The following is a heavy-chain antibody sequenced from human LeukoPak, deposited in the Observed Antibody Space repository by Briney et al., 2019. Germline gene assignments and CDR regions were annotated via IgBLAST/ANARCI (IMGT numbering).Heavy chain of an antibody. Sequence: GGSLRLSRAASGFTFSSYGMHWVRQAPGKGLEWVAVISYDGSNKYYADSVKGRFTISRDNSKNTLYLQMNSLRAEDTAVYYCAKGHTYYYDSSGYYSWVFRRGISDYFDYWGQGTLVTVSS. V-gene: IGHV3-30*18. D-gene: IGHD3-22*01. CDR2: ISYDGSNK. CDR3: AKGHTYYYDSSGYYSWVFRRGISDYFDY. J-gene: IGHJ4*02. CDR1: GFTFSSYG.